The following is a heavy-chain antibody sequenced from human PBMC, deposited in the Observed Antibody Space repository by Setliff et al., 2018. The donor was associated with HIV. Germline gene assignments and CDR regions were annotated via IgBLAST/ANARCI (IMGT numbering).Heavy chain of an antibody. V-gene: IGHV2-70*11. J-gene: IGHJ4*02. CDR3: AQTVYYDSSGYYPYDY. D-gene: IGHD3-22*01. CDR2: IDWDDDK. Sequence: SGPTLVNPTQTLTLTCTFSGFSLSTSAMCVNWIRQPPGKALEWLARIDWDDDKYYSTSLKTRLTISKDTSKNQVVLTMTNMDPVDTATYYCAQTVYYDSSGYYPYDYWGQGTLVTVS. CDR1: GFSLSTSAMC.